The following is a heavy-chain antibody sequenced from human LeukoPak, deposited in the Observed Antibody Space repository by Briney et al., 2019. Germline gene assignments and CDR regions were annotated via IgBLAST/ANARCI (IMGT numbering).Heavy chain of an antibody. CDR3: ARDGFDDFWSGYYWYYYYMDV. V-gene: IGHV1-24*01. Sequence: ASVKVSCKVPGYTLTELSMHWVRQAPGKGLEWMGGFDPEDGETIYAQKFQGRVTMTEDTSTDTAYMELRSLRSDDTAVYYCARDGFDDFWSGYYWYYYYMDVWGKGTTVTVSS. CDR2: FDPEDGET. CDR1: GYTLTELS. J-gene: IGHJ6*03. D-gene: IGHD3-3*01.